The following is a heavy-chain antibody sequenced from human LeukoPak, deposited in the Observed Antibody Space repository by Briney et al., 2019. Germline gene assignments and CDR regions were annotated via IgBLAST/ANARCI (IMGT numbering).Heavy chain of an antibody. Sequence: ASVKVSCKVSGYTLTELSMHWVRQAPGKGIEWMGGFDPEDGETVYAQKFRGRVTMTEDTSTDTAYMELSSLRSEDTAVYYCASPRGGRGYYFDYWGQGTLVTVSS. CDR3: ASPRGGRGYYFDY. D-gene: IGHD3-16*01. J-gene: IGHJ4*02. CDR1: GYTLTELS. CDR2: FDPEDGET. V-gene: IGHV1-24*01.